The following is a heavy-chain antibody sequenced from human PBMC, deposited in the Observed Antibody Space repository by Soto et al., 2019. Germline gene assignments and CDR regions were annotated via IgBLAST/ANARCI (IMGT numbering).Heavy chain of an antibody. D-gene: IGHD4-17*01. CDR1: GFTFSSYA. CDR2: ISGSGGST. Sequence: PGGSLRLSCAASGFTFSSYAMSWVRQAPGKGLEWVSAISGSGGSTYYADSVKGRLTISRHNSKNTLYLLMNSLRAEDTAVYYCARDFRPPYGVRYFDYWGQGTLVTVSS. CDR3: ARDFRPPYGVRYFDY. J-gene: IGHJ4*02. V-gene: IGHV3-23*01.